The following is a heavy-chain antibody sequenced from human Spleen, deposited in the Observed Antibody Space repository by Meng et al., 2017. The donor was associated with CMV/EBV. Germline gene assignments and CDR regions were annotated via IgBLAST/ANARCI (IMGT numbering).Heavy chain of an antibody. D-gene: IGHD6-13*01. CDR2: INPKSGNT. CDR1: GYTFTSYG. Sequence: ASVKVSCKASGYTFTSYGISWVRQAPGQGLEWMGWINPKSGNTNYAQKFQGRVTMSRDTSISTAYLEVSRLRSDDAAMYYCARDLSSRIAAAEYFQHWGQGTLVTVSS. V-gene: IGHV1-2*02. CDR3: ARDLSSRIAAAEYFQH. J-gene: IGHJ1*01.